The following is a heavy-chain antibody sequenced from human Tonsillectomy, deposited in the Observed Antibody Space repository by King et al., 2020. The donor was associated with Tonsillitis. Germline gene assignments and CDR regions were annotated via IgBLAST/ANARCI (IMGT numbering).Heavy chain of an antibody. J-gene: IGHJ4*02. CDR2: INPNSGGT. D-gene: IGHD6-6*01. V-gene: IGHV1-2*02. CDR1: GYTFTGYY. CDR3: ARDRPPYSSSVDY. Sequence: VQLVESGAEVKKPGASVKVSCKASGYTFTGYYMHWVRQAPGQGLEWMGWINPNSGGTNYAQKFQGRGTMTRDTSISTAYMELSRLRSDDTAVYYCARDRPPYSSSVDYWGQGTLVTVSS.